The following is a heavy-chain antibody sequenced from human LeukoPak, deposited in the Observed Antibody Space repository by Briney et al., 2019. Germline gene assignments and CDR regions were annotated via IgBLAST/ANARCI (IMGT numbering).Heavy chain of an antibody. CDR3: AKGAGYDSRGYYHYFDY. V-gene: IGHV3-23*01. Sequence: PGGSLRLSCAGSGFTLSSYAMSWVRQAQGKGLEWVSAIGGGGGSTYYADSVKGRFTISRDNSKNTLYLQMNSLRAEDTAVYYCAKGAGYDSRGYYHYFDYWGQGTLVTVSA. J-gene: IGHJ4*02. D-gene: IGHD3-22*01. CDR1: GFTLSSYA. CDR2: IGGGGGST.